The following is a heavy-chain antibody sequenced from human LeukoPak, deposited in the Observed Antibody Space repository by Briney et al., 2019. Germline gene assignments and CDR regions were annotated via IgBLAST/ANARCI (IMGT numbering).Heavy chain of an antibody. D-gene: IGHD3-10*01. CDR1: GFTFSSYW. Sequence: GGSLRLSCAASGFTFSSYWMSWVRQAPGKGLEWVANIKRDGSEKYYVDSVKGRFTISRDNAKNSLYLQMNSLRAEDTAVYYCARGRNYYGSSPYGMDVWGKGTTVTVSS. CDR2: IKRDGSEK. J-gene: IGHJ6*04. CDR3: ARGRNYYGSSPYGMDV. V-gene: IGHV3-7*03.